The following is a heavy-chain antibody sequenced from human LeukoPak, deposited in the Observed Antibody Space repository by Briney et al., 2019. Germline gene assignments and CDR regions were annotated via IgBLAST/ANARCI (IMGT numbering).Heavy chain of an antibody. Sequence: GASVKVSCKASGYTFTGYYIHWVRQAPGQGLEWMGLINPNSGDTKYAQKFQGRVTMTRDTSISTAYMELSRLKSDDTAVYYCARGRRGNWGQGTLVTVSS. CDR2: INPNSGDT. V-gene: IGHV1-2*02. CDR3: ARGRRGN. D-gene: IGHD3-10*01. CDR1: GYTFTGYY. J-gene: IGHJ4*02.